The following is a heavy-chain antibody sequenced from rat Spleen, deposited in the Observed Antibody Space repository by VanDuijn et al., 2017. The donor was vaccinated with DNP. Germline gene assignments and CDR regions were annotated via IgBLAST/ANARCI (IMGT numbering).Heavy chain of an antibody. V-gene: IGHV5-7*01. CDR1: GFTFSDYN. CDR3: ARQRWYYSGEGMDY. Sequence: EVQLVESGGGLVQPGRSLKLSCAAPGFTFSDYNLAGVGQAPKKGLEWVATISYDGSSTYYRDSVKGRFTISRDNAKSTLYLQMDSLRSEDTATYYCARQRWYYSGEGMDYWGQGVMVTVSS. D-gene: IGHD1-1*01. CDR2: ISYDGSST. J-gene: IGHJ2*01.